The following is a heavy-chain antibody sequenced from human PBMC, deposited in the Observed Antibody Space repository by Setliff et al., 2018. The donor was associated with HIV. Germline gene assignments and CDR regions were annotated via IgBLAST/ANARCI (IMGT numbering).Heavy chain of an antibody. CDR1: GGPFSDSY. Sequence: SETLSLTCAVHGGPFSDSYYSWIRQPTGKGLEWIGEISHSVITSYNSSVKSRVTMSVDWSMNQFSLTLTSMTAADTAVYYCARHHRLPGVQPPYWYFDLWGRGTLVTVSS. J-gene: IGHJ2*01. CDR2: ISHSVIT. CDR3: ARHHRLPGVQPPYWYFDL. V-gene: IGHV4-34*01. D-gene: IGHD7-27*01.